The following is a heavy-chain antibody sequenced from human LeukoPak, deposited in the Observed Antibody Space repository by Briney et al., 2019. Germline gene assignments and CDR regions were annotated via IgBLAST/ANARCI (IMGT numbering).Heavy chain of an antibody. CDR1: GFTFSIYA. J-gene: IGHJ4*02. CDR3: AKEPDIVVVPAAITY. Sequence: GGSLRLSCAASGFTFSIYAMSWVRQAPGKGLEWVSAISGSGGSTYYADSVKGRFTISRDNSKNTLYLQMNSLRAEDTAVYYCAKEPDIVVVPAAITYWGQGTLVTVSS. CDR2: ISGSGGST. D-gene: IGHD2-2*01. V-gene: IGHV3-23*01.